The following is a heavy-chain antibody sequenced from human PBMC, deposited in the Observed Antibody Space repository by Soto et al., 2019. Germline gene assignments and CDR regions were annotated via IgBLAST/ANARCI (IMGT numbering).Heavy chain of an antibody. CDR1: GYTFTSYD. D-gene: IGHD6-13*01. Sequence: QVQLVQSGAEVKKPGASVKVSCKASGYTFTSYDINWVRQATGQGLEWMGWMNPNSGNTGYAQKFQGRVTMTRNTSISTAYMELSSLRSEDTAVYYCARGLGIAAAGHYYYYGMDVWGQGTTVTVSS. CDR2: MNPNSGNT. J-gene: IGHJ6*02. V-gene: IGHV1-8*01. CDR3: ARGLGIAAAGHYYYYGMDV.